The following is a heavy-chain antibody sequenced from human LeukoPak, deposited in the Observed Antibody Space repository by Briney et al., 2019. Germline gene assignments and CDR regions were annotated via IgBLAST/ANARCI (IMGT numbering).Heavy chain of an antibody. D-gene: IGHD6-13*01. J-gene: IGHJ4*02. Sequence: GGSLRLSCAASGFTFSSYSLNWVRQAPGKGLEWVSSISSSSSYIYYAGPSKGRFTISRTNAKNPPYLQMEGLRAEAPAVYYCARDGYGSSSGDYWGQGTLVTVSS. V-gene: IGHV3-21*01. CDR2: ISSSSSYI. CDR3: ARDGYGSSSGDY. CDR1: GFTFSSYS.